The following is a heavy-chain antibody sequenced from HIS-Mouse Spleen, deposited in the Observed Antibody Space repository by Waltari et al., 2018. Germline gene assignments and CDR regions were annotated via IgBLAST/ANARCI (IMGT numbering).Heavy chain of an antibody. CDR1: GFTFSSYW. J-gene: IGHJ4*02. Sequence: EVQLVESGGGLVQPGGSLRLSCAASGFTFSSYWMHWVRRAPGKGLVWVSRINRDGSSTRYADSVKGRFTISRDNAKNTLYLQMNSLRAEDTAVYYCARDAAVTYFDYWGQGTLVTVSS. CDR3: ARDAAVTYFDY. D-gene: IGHD4-17*01. CDR2: INRDGSST. V-gene: IGHV3-74*01.